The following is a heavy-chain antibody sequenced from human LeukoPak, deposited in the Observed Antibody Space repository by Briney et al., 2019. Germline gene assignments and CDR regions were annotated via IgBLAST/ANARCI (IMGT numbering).Heavy chain of an antibody. CDR3: ARRHDYMARHMDV. V-gene: IGHV1-2*02. D-gene: IGHD4-4*01. CDR2: INPNSGGT. Sequence: ASVKVSCKASGYTFTGYYMHWVRQAPGQGLEWIGWINPNSGGTNYAQKFQGRVTMTRDTSISTAYMELSRLRSDDTAVYYCARRHDYMARHMDVWGQGTTVTVSS. CDR1: GYTFTGYY. J-gene: IGHJ6*02.